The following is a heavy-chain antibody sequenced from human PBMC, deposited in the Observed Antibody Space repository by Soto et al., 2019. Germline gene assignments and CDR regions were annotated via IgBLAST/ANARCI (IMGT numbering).Heavy chain of an antibody. V-gene: IGHV1-46*01. CDR3: FRGGYDDYEKEGRY. CDR2: IYASGST. Sequence: QVLLVQSGAEVKRPGASVKISCKASGYTFTSYNIHWVRQAPGQGLDWMGIIYASGSTTYAQNFQGRVTVTRDTSTNTVYMELSSLRSDDTAVYFCFRGGYDDYEKEGRYWGQGTLVTVSS. CDR1: GYTFTSYN. D-gene: IGHD4-17*01. J-gene: IGHJ4*02.